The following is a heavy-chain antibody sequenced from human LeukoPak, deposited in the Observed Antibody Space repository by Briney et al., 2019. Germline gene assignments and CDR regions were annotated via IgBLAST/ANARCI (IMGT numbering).Heavy chain of an antibody. CDR1: GFTFDDYA. D-gene: IGHD3-22*01. CDR2: ISWNSGSI. V-gene: IGHV3-9*01. Sequence: GGSLRLSCAASGFTFDDYAMHWVRHAPGKGLEWVSGISWNSGSIGYADSVKGRFTISRDNAKNSLYLQMNSLRAEDTALYYCAKDMGGGYYDSSGYYRPEYFQHWGQGTLVTVSS. J-gene: IGHJ1*01. CDR3: AKDMGGGYYDSSGYYRPEYFQH.